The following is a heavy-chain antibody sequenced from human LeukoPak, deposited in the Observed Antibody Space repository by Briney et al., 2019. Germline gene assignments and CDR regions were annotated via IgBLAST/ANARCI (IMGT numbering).Heavy chain of an antibody. D-gene: IGHD4/OR15-4a*01. CDR2: IHGSGGLT. Sequence: GGSLRLSCAASGFSFSSFAMSWVRQAPGKGLEWVSSIHGSGGLTYYADSVKGRFSISRDTSSVYLHMNGLRAEDTALYYCAKDQGNDYGDQLHYWGQGTLVTVSS. CDR1: GFSFSSFA. CDR3: AKDQGNDYGDQLHY. J-gene: IGHJ4*02. V-gene: IGHV3-23*01.